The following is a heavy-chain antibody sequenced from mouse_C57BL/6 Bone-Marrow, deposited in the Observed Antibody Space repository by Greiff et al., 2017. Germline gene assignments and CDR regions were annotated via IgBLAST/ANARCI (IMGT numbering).Heavy chain of an antibody. CDR2: ISDGGSYT. D-gene: IGHD1-1*01. J-gene: IGHJ3*01. Sequence: DVMLVESGGGLVKPGGSLKLSCAASGFTFSSYAMSWVRQTPEKRLEWVATISDGGSYTYYPDNVKGRFTISRDNAKNNLYLQMSHLKSEDTAMYYGARDVHYYGSSPWFAYWGQGTLVTVSA. CDR1: GFTFSSYA. V-gene: IGHV5-4*01. CDR3: ARDVHYYGSSPWFAY.